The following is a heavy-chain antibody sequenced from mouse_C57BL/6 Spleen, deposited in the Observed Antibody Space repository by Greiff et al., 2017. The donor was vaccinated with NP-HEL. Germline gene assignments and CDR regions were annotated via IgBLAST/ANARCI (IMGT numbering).Heavy chain of an antibody. CDR1: GFNIKDYY. V-gene: IGHV14-1*01. D-gene: IGHD1-1*01. J-gene: IGHJ1*03. CDR3: IITTVVAPYWYFDV. CDR2: IDPEDGDT. Sequence: EVKLQQSGAELVRPGASVKLSCTASGFNIKDYYMHWVKQRPEQGLEWIGRIDPEDGDTEYAPKFQGKATMTADTSSNTAYLQLSSLTSEDTAVYYCIITTVVAPYWYFDVWGTGTTVTVSS.